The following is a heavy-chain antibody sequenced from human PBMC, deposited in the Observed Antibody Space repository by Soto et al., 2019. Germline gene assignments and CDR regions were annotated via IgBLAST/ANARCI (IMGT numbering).Heavy chain of an antibody. V-gene: IGHV1-69*06. Sequence: AVKVSCKAFGGIFSSYAISRARQASGEGREWMGGIIPIFGTANYAQKFQGRVTITADKSTSTAYMELSSLRSEDTAVHHCASPDTVTTESAGTFDYWGQGTLVTVSS. D-gene: IGHD4-17*01. CDR2: IIPIFGTA. CDR3: ASPDTVTTESAGTFDY. CDR1: GGIFSSYA. J-gene: IGHJ4*02.